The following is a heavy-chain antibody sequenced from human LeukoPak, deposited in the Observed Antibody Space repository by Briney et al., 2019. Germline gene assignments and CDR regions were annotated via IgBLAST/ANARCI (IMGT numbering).Heavy chain of an antibody. V-gene: IGHV3-23*01. CDR3: AKSPAGSSWPSIDY. CDR1: GFTFSSYA. Sequence: QPGGSLRLSCAASGFTFSSYAMSWVRQTPGKGLECVAPISGSGGSTYYADSVRGRFIVSRDNSKNMLYLQMNSLRVDDTAVYYCAKSPAGSSWPSIDYWGQGTRVTVSS. D-gene: IGHD6-13*01. CDR2: ISGSGGST. J-gene: IGHJ4*02.